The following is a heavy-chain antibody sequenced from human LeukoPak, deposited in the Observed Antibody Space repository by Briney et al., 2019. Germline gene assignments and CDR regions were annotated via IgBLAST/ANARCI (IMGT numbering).Heavy chain of an antibody. CDR1: GSTFSSYA. CDR3: ARDRVPSGSSEAQH. CDR2: ISAYNGNT. J-gene: IGHJ1*01. D-gene: IGHD1-26*01. Sequence: ASVKVSCKASGSTFSSYAISWVRQAPGQGLEWMGWISAYNGNTNYAQKLQGRVTMTTDTSTSTAYMELRSLRSDDTAVYYCARDRVPSGSSEAQHWGQGTLVTVSS. V-gene: IGHV1-18*01.